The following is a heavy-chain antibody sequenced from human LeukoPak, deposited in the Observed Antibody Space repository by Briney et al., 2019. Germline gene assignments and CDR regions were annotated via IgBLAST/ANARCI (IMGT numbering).Heavy chain of an antibody. CDR2: ISSSSSYT. CDR3: ARGIIIGGSSYFDY. D-gene: IGHD1-26*01. J-gene: IGHJ4*02. Sequence: PGGSLRLSCAASGFTFSSYSMSWVRQAPGKGLEWVSSISSSSSYTYYADSVKGRFTISRDDAKDSLYLQMNSLRAEDTAVYYCARGIIIGGSSYFDYWGQGTLVTVSS. CDR1: GFTFSSYS. V-gene: IGHV3-21*01.